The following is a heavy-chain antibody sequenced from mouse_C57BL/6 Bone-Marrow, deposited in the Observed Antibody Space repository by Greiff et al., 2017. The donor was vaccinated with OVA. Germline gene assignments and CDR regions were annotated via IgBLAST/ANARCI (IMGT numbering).Heavy chain of an antibody. D-gene: IGHD1-1*01. CDR1: GYAFSSSW. CDR2: IYPGAGDT. V-gene: IGHV1-82*01. CDR3: AIYYYGSSGYFDV. Sequence: QVQLQQSGPELVKPGASVKISCKASGYAFSSSWMNWVKQRPGKGLEWIGRIYPGAGDTNYNGKFKGKATLTADKSSSTAYMQLSSLTSEDSAVYVCAIYYYGSSGYFDVWGTGTTVTVSS. J-gene: IGHJ1*03.